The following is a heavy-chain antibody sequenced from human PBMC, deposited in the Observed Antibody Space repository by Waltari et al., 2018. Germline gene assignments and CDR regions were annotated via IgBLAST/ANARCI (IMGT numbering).Heavy chain of an antibody. Sequence: QVQLQESGPGLVKPSQTLSLTCTVPGGSISSGGYYWGWIRQPPGKGLEWIGYLCCRGSTYYNPALKSRVTLSVDTSKNQFSLKLSSVTAADTAVYYCARGEGRYFDWLPHGFDPWGQGTLVTVSS. J-gene: IGHJ5*02. CDR1: GGSISSGGYY. CDR3: ARGEGRYFDWLPHGFDP. CDR2: LCCRGST. D-gene: IGHD3-9*01. V-gene: IGHV4-31*03.